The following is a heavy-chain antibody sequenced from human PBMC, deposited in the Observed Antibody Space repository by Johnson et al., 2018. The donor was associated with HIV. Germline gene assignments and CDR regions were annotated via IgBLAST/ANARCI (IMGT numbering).Heavy chain of an antibody. CDR3: ARGVGATVRYYAFDI. CDR2: ISGSE. Sequence: VQLVESGGGLVQPGRSLRLSCAASGFSFDDYAMHWVRQVPGKGLEWVSGISGSEYYADSVKGRFTISRDNSKNTLYLQVNSLRAEETAVYYCARGVGATVRYYAFDIWGQGTMVTVSS. CDR1: GFSFDDYA. D-gene: IGHD1-26*01. V-gene: IGHV3-9*01. J-gene: IGHJ3*02.